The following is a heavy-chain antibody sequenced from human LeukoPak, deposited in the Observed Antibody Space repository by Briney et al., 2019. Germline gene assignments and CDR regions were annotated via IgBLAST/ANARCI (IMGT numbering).Heavy chain of an antibody. CDR1: GFTFSSYS. Sequence: GGSLRLSCAASGFTFSSYSMNWVRQAPGKGLEWVSYISSSSSTIYYADSVKGRFTISRGNAKNSLYLQMNSLRAEDTAVYYCARVAWGDYFDYWGQGTLVTVSS. V-gene: IGHV3-48*01. D-gene: IGHD3-16*01. CDR3: ARVAWGDYFDY. CDR2: ISSSSSTI. J-gene: IGHJ4*02.